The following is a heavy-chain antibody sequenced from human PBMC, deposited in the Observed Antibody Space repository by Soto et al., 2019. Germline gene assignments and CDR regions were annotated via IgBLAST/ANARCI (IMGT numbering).Heavy chain of an antibody. CDR1: GGSFSGYY. V-gene: IGHV4-34*01. J-gene: IGHJ4*02. CDR2: INHSGST. D-gene: IGHD2-2*01. Sequence: SETLSLTCAVYGGSFSGYYWSWIRQPPGKGLEWIGEINHSGSTNYNPSLKSRVTISVDTSKNQFSLKLSSVTAADTAVYYCARGHCSSTSCLHDYWGQGTLVTVSS. CDR3: ARGHCSSTSCLHDY.